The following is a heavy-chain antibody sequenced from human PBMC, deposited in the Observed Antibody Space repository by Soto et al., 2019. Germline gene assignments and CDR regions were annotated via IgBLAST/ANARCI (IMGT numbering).Heavy chain of an antibody. J-gene: IGHJ5*02. CDR1: GFTFSSYA. D-gene: IGHD3-3*01. V-gene: IGHV3-23*01. CDR3: AKLLLPASGVRFSHKGGFDP. CDR2: ISGSGGST. Sequence: EVQLLESGGGLVQPGGSLRLSCAASGFTFSSYAMSWVRQAPGKGLEWVSAISGSGGSTYYADSVKGRFTISRDNSKNTLYLQMNSLRAEDTAVYYCAKLLLPASGVRFSHKGGFDPWGQGTLVTVSS.